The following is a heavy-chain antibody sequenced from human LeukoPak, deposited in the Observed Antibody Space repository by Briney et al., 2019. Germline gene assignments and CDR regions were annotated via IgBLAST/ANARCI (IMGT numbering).Heavy chain of an antibody. CDR3: ARDPDYYDPGY. V-gene: IGHV4-38-2*02. Sequence: SETLSLTCTVSGYSISSGYYWAWIRQPPGKGLEWIGSIYHSGSTYYNPSLKSRVTISIDTPKSQFSLNLSSVTAADTAVYFCARDPDYYDPGYWGQGTLVTVSS. CDR2: IYHSGST. J-gene: IGHJ4*02. D-gene: IGHD3-22*01. CDR1: GYSISSGYY.